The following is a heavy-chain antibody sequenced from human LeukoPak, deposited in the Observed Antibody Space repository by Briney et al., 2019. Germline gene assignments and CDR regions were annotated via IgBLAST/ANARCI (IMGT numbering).Heavy chain of an antibody. D-gene: IGHD6-6*01. CDR1: GYTFTSYY. J-gene: IGHJ5*02. Sequence: GASVKVSCKASGYTFTSYYMHWVRQAPGQGLEWMGIINPSGGSTSYAQKFQGRVTMTRDTSTSTVYMGLSSLRSEDTAVYYCARAKYSSSSQPGGWFDPWGQGTLVTVSS. V-gene: IGHV1-46*01. CDR2: INPSGGST. CDR3: ARAKYSSSSQPGGWFDP.